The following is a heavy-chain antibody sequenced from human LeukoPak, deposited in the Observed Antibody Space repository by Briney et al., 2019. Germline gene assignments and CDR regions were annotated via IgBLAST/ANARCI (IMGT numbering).Heavy chain of an antibody. CDR3: ACQLLAAHWFAP. J-gene: IGHJ5*02. CDR2: IIPIFGTA. CDR1: GGTFSGYA. D-gene: IGHD6-13*01. V-gene: IGHV1-69*05. Sequence: SVKVSCKASGGTFSGYAISWVRQAPGQGLEWMGRIIPIFGTANYAQKFQGRVTITTDESTSTAYMELSSLRSEDTAVYYCACQLLAAHWFAPWGQGTLVTVSS.